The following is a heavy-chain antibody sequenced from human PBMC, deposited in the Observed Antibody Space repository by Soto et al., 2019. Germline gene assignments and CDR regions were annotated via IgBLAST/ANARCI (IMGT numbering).Heavy chain of an antibody. Sequence: EVQVEESGGDLVQPGGSLRLSCAASGFTFSRYWMTWVRQAPVKGLEWLANINQDGAETYYVDSVKGRFSISRDNAKNSVYLQMNSLRTEDTAVYFCARVGDGYTSSSVECWGQGTLVTVSS. CDR1: GFTFSRYW. D-gene: IGHD3-16*01. CDR2: INQDGAET. V-gene: IGHV3-7*05. CDR3: ARVGDGYTSSSVEC. J-gene: IGHJ4*02.